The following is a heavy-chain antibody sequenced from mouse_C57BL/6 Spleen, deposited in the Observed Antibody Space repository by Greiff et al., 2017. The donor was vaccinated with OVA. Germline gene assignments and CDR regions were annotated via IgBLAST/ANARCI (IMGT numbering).Heavy chain of an antibody. V-gene: IGHV1-76*01. D-gene: IGHD1-1*01. CDR2: IYPGSGNT. J-gene: IGHJ2*01. Sequence: VQLQQSGAELVRPGASVKLSCKASGYTFTDYYINWVKQRPGQGLEWIARIYPGSGNTYYNEKFKGKATLTAEKSSSTAYMQLSSLTSEDSAVYFCHYGSSYGYYFDYWGQGTTLTVSS. CDR1: GYTFTDYY. CDR3: HYGSSYGYYFDY.